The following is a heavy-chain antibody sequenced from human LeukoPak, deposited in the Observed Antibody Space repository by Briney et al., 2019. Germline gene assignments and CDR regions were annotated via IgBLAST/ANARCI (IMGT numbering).Heavy chain of an antibody. CDR3: ASRISYGSDY. J-gene: IGHJ4*02. CDR1: GYSFTSYW. D-gene: IGHD2-8*02. V-gene: IGHV5-51*01. CDR2: IYPGDSDT. Sequence: GEPLKISCKASGYSFTSYWIGWVRQMPRKRLEWMGIIYPGDSDTRYSPSFQGKVTISADKSISTAYLQCSSLKASNTAMYYCASRISYGSDYGGEGPLVSVSS.